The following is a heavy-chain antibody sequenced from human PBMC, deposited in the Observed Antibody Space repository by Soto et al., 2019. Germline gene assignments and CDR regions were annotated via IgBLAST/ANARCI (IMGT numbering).Heavy chain of an antibody. D-gene: IGHD1-7*01. Sequence: GGSLRLSCAASGFTFSSYAMHWVRQAPGKGLEWVSAISGSGGSTYYADSVKGRFTISRDNSKNTLYLQMNSLRAEDTAVYYCAKEDGGGITGTTSLSWGQGTLVTVSS. V-gene: IGHV3-23*01. J-gene: IGHJ4*02. CDR1: GFTFSSYA. CDR3: AKEDGGGITGTTSLS. CDR2: ISGSGGST.